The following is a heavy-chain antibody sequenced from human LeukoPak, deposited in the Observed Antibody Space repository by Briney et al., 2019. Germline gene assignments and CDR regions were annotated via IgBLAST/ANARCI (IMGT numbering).Heavy chain of an antibody. CDR3: ARDPSNGYPTFDN. J-gene: IGHJ4*02. D-gene: IGHD5-24*01. CDR1: GGSISSYY. Sequence: SETLSLTCTVSGGSISSYYWTWIRQPAGKGPEWIGRIYSSGTTNYNTSLKSRVTMSVDTSKNQFSLKLSSVTAADTAVYFCARDPSNGYPTFDNWGQGTLVTVSS. CDR2: IYSSGTT. V-gene: IGHV4-4*07.